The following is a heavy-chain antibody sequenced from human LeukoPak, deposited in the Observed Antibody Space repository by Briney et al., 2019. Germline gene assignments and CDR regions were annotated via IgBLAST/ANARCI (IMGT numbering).Heavy chain of an antibody. V-gene: IGHV1-69*13. CDR1: GGTFSSYA. CDR3: ARGVRFLEWLLDRYYYYYYMDV. CDR2: IIPIFGTA. J-gene: IGHJ6*03. Sequence: ASVKVSCKASGGTFSSYAISWVRQAPGQGLEWMGGIIPIFGTANYAQKFQGRVTITADESTSTAYMELSSLRSEDTAVYYCARGVRFLEWLLDRYYYYYYMDVWGEGTTVTVSS. D-gene: IGHD3-3*01.